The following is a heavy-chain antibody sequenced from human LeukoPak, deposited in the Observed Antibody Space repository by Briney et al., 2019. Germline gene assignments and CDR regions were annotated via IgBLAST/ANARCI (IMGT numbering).Heavy chain of an antibody. J-gene: IGHJ4*02. CDR1: GYTFTGYY. CDR2: INPNSGGT. D-gene: IGHD2-2*01. Sequence: ASAKVSCKASGYTFTGYYMHWVRQAPGQGLEWMGWINPNSGGTNYAQKFQGRVTMTRDTSISTAYMELSRPRSDDTAVYYCARHLGYCSSTSCLLDYWGQGTLVTVSS. V-gene: IGHV1-2*02. CDR3: ARHLGYCSSTSCLLDY.